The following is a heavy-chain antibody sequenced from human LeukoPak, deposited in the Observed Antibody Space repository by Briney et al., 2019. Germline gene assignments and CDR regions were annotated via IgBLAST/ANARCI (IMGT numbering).Heavy chain of an antibody. D-gene: IGHD4-23*01. CDR1: GYTLTNYN. CDR2: IHTYKGDT. V-gene: IGHV1-18*01. CDR3: AREFGHCYGDNCFYFFDT. J-gene: IGHJ4*02. Sequence: ASVKVSCKASGYTLTNYNISWVRQAPGQGLEWKGRIHTYKGDTLYAQKLQGRVTMTADTSTNTAYMELRSLRFDDTAVYYCAREFGHCYGDNCFYFFDTWGQGFRVTVSS.